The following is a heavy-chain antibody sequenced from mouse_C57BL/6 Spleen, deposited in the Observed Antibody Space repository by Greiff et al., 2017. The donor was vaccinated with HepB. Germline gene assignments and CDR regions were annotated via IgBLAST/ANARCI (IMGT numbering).Heavy chain of an antibody. V-gene: IGHV1-69*01. J-gene: IGHJ2*01. D-gene: IGHD1-1*01. Sequence: QVQLQQSGAELVMPGASVKLSCKASGYTFTSYWMHWVKQRPGQGLEWIGEIDPSDSYTNYNQKFKGKSTLTVDKSSSTAYMQLSSLTSEDSAVYYCARSDTTVVADYWGQGTTLTVSS. CDR1: GYTFTSYW. CDR3: ARSDTTVVADY. CDR2: IDPSDSYT.